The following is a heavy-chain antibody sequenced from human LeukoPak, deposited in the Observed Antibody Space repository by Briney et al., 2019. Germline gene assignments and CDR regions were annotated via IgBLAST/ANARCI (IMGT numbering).Heavy chain of an antibody. CDR1: GFTFSSYG. CDR3: AKDQGGYCSSTSCHGGYYYYMDV. Sequence: GGSLRLSCAASGFTFSSYGMHWVRQAPGKGLEWVAFIRYDGSNKYYADSVKGRFTISRDNSKNTLYLQMNSLRAEDTAVYYRAKDQGGYCSSTSCHGGYYYYMDVWGKGTTVTVSS. V-gene: IGHV3-30*02. J-gene: IGHJ6*03. D-gene: IGHD2-2*01. CDR2: IRYDGSNK.